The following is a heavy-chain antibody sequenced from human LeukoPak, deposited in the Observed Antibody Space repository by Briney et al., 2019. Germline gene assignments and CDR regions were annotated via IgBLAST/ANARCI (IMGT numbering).Heavy chain of an antibody. V-gene: IGHV3-21*01. CDR2: ISSSSYI. D-gene: IGHD3-10*01. CDR3: ARDAFYGSVSFRLGY. J-gene: IGHJ4*02. Sequence: PGGSLRLSCAASGFTFSSYSMNWVRQAPGKGLEWVSSISSSSYIYYADSVKGRFTISRDNAKNSLYLQMNSLRAEDTAVYYCARDAFYGSVSFRLGYWGQGTLVTVSS. CDR1: GFTFSSYS.